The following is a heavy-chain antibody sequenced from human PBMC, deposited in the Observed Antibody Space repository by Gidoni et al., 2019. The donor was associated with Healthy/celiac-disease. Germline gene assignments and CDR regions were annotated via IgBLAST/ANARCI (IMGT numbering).Heavy chain of an antibody. CDR2: IKSKTDGGTT. CDR3: TTGFFRQQLVLWSDYYYYGMDV. J-gene: IGHJ6*02. CDR1: GFTFSNAW. Sequence: EVQLVESGGGLVKPGGSLRLSCAASGFTFSNAWMSWVRQAPGKGLEWVGRIKSKTDGGTTDYAAPVKGRFTISRDDSKNTLYLQMNSLKTEDTAVYYCTTGFFRQQLVLWSDYYYYGMDVWGQGTTVTVSS. V-gene: IGHV3-15*01. D-gene: IGHD6-13*01.